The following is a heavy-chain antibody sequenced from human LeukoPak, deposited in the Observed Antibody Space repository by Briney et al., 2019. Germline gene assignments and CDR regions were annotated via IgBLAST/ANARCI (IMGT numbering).Heavy chain of an antibody. CDR1: GFTFTTYA. CDR2: ISYDGNNK. J-gene: IGHJ4*02. V-gene: IGHV3-30-3*01. CDR3: AKVIYGDYVHLDF. D-gene: IGHD4-17*01. Sequence: GGSLRLSCAASGFTFTTYAMHWVRQAPGKGLKWVAVISYDGNNKYYADSVKGRFTISRDNSKNTLYLQMNSLRAEDTAVYYCAKVIYGDYVHLDFWGQGTLVTVSS.